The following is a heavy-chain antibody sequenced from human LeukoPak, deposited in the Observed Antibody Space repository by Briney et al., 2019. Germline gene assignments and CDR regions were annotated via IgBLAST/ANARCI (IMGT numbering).Heavy chain of an antibody. J-gene: IGHJ5*02. CDR2: IMYDGSIK. Sequence: GGSLRLSCAASGFTFTNFGMHWVRQAPGKGLDWVAFIMYDGSIKFCADSVLGRFTISRDNSKNTLDLQMNSLRTEDTAVYYCVKESLEGDTWGQGTLVTVSS. CDR3: VKESLEGDT. CDR1: GFTFTNFG. V-gene: IGHV3-30*02. D-gene: IGHD1-1*01.